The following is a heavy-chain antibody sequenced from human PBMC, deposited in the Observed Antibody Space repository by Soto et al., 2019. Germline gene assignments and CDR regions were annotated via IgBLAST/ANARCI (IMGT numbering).Heavy chain of an antibody. CDR2: IKSKTDGGTT. CDR1: GFTFSNAW. V-gene: IGHV3-15*07. D-gene: IGHD3-3*02. J-gene: IGHJ6*02. CDR3: EHFNYYYGMDV. Sequence: PGGSLRLSCAASGFTFSNAWMNGVRQAPGKGLEWVGRIKSKTDGGTTDYAAPVKGRFTISRDDSKNTLYLQMNSLKTEDTAVYYCEHFNYYYGMDVWGQGTTVTVSS.